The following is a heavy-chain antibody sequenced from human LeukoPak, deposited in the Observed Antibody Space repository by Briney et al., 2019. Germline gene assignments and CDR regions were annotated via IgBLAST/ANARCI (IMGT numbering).Heavy chain of an antibody. V-gene: IGHV4-39*01. CDR2: IYYSGST. J-gene: IGHJ1*01. Sequence: SETLSLTCTVSGGSISSSSYYWGWLRQPPGKGLEWIGSIYYSGSTYYNPSLKSRVTISVDTSKNQFSLKLSSVTAADTAVYYCARQERSGWYSYFQHWGQGTLVTVSS. D-gene: IGHD6-19*01. CDR1: GGSISSSSYY. CDR3: ARQERSGWYSYFQH.